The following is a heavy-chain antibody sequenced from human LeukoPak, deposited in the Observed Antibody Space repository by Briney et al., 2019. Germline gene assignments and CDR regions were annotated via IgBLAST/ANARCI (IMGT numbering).Heavy chain of an antibody. D-gene: IGHD6-6*01. J-gene: IGHJ6*03. CDR2: INPNSGGT. CDR1: GYTFIGYY. Sequence: GASVKVSCKASGYTFIGYYMHWVRQAPGQGLEWMGWINPNSGGTNYAQKFQGRVTMTRDTSISTAYMELSRLRSDDTAVDYCARDRVAARPYYYYYYMDVWGKGTTVTVSS. V-gene: IGHV1-2*02. CDR3: ARDRVAARPYYYYYYMDV.